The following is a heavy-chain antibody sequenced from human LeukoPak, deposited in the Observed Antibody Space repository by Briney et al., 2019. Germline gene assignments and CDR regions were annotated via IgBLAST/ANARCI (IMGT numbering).Heavy chain of an antibody. CDR3: ARGRSCSSTSCQLSWFDP. J-gene: IGHJ5*02. V-gene: IGHV4-59*12. Sequence: SETLSLTCTVSGGSISSYYWSWIRQPPGKGLEWIGYIYYSGSTNYNPSLKSRVTMSVDTSKNQFSLKLSSVTAADTAVYYCARGRSCSSTSCQLSWFDPWGQGTLVTVSS. D-gene: IGHD2-2*01. CDR1: GGSISSYY. CDR2: IYYSGST.